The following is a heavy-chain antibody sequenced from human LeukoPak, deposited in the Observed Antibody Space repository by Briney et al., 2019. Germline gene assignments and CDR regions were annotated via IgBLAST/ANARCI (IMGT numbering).Heavy chain of an antibody. J-gene: IGHJ4*02. CDR1: GFTFSMYS. V-gene: IGHV3-48*02. CDR3: ARDLSGTYPFDL. Sequence: QTGGSLRLSCVASGFTFSMYSMNWVRQAPGKGLEWLSHISGSSSTVHYEDSVKGRFTISRDNAKNSLYLQMNSLRDEDTAVYCCARDLSGTYPFDLWGQGTLVTVSS. D-gene: IGHD1-26*01. CDR2: ISGSSSTV.